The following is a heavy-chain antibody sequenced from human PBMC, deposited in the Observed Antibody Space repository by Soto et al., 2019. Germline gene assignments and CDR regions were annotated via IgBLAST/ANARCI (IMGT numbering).Heavy chain of an antibody. D-gene: IGHD2-15*01. CDR2: IKQSGSP. V-gene: IGHV4-4*02. CDR1: SGAISSRNW. CDR3: AGLGMVADNREFDP. J-gene: IGHJ5*02. Sequence: QVQLQESGPGLVKPSGTLSLTCAVSSGAISSRNWWTWVSQPPGKGLEWGGEIKQSGSPNYNQSLRSRVTRALERSKSQFFLKLSSVTAADTAIYYCAGLGMVADNREFDPWGQGTLVTVSS.